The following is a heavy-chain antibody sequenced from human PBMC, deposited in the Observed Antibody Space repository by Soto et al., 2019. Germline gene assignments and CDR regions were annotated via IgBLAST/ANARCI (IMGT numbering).Heavy chain of an antibody. CDR3: AMDTYYYDSSGYTRPDAFDI. J-gene: IGHJ3*02. CDR1: GGSFSGYY. Sequence: SETLSLTCAVYGGSFSGYYWSWIRQPPGKGLEWIGEINHSGSTNYNPSLKSRVTISVDTSKNQFSLKLSSVTAADSAVYYCAMDTYYYDSSGYTRPDAFDIWGQGTMVTVSS. CDR2: INHSGST. D-gene: IGHD3-22*01. V-gene: IGHV4-34*01.